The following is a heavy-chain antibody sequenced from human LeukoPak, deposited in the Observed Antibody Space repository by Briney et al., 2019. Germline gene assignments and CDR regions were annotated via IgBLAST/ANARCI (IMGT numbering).Heavy chain of an antibody. CDR3: AKDQNREPYYFDY. V-gene: IGHV3-30*18. J-gene: IGHJ4*02. CDR1: GFTFSGYA. D-gene: IGHD1-14*01. Sequence: GGSLRLSCAASGFTFSGYATHWVRQAPGKGLEWVAVISYDGSNNYADSVKGRFTISRDNSKNTLYLQMNSLRAEDTAVYYCAKDQNREPYYFDYWGQGTLVTVSS. CDR2: ISYDGSN.